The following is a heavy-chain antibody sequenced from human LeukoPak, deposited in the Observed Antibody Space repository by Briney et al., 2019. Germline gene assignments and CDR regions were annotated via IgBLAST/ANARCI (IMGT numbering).Heavy chain of an antibody. V-gene: IGHV4-34*01. J-gene: IGHJ3*02. CDR1: GGSFSGYY. CDR3: ASPIVVVPAALPGALDI. CDR2: IYHSGST. Sequence: SETLSLTCAVYGGSFSGYYWSWIRQPPGKGLEWIGYIYHSGSTYYNPSLKSRVTISVDRSKNQFSLKLSSVTAADTAVYYCASPIVVVPAALPGALDIWGQGTMVTVSS. D-gene: IGHD2-2*01.